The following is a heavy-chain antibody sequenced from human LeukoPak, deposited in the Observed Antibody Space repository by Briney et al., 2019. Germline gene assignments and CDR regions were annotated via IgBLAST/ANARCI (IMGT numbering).Heavy chain of an antibody. CDR1: GGSLSDHD. V-gene: IGHV4-34*01. D-gene: IGHD3-22*01. J-gene: IGHJ4*02. Sequence: SETLSLTCAVFGGSLSDHDWSWIRQPPGKGLEWIGEINHRGATNYNPPLKSRVTLSLDTSKNQVSLKPNSVTAADTAVYYCARGKGDLTMIVMIVTAVEFYFDSWGPGTLVTVSS. CDR2: INHRGAT. CDR3: ARGKGDLTMIVMIVTAVEFYFDS.